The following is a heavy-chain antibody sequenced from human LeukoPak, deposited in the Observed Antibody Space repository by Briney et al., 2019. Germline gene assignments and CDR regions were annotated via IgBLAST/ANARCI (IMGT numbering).Heavy chain of an antibody. CDR2: ISGSGGST. CDR3: AKDTCWMGYCSGGSCYSGDY. V-gene: IGHV3-23*01. CDR1: GFTFSSYA. Sequence: GGSLRLSCAASGFTFSSYAMSWVRQAPGKGLEWVSAISGSGGSTYYADSVKGRFSISRDNSKNTLDLQMNSLRAEDRAVYYCAKDTCWMGYCSGGSCYSGDYWGQGTLVTVSS. J-gene: IGHJ4*02. D-gene: IGHD2-15*01.